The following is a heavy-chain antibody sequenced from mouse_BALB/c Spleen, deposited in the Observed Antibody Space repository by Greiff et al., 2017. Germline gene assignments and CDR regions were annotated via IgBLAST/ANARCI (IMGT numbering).Heavy chain of an antibody. CDR1: GYTFSSYW. D-gene: IGHD1-1*02. CDR2: ILPGSGST. CDR3: ASYGYLDY. Sequence: QVQLKQSGAELMKPGASVKISCKATGYTFSSYWIEWVKQRPGHGLEWIGEILPGSGSTNYNEKFKGKATFTADTSSNTAYMQLSSLTSEDSAVYYCASYGYLDYWGQGTTLTVSS. V-gene: IGHV1-9*01. J-gene: IGHJ2*01.